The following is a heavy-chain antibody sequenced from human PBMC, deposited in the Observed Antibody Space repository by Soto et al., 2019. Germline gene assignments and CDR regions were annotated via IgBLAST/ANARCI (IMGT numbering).Heavy chain of an antibody. J-gene: IGHJ4*02. CDR3: AKRGGSGGPGQYYFDY. CDR1: GFLFSDFC. V-gene: IGHV3-23*01. CDR2: IHREGTNT. Sequence: GESLRLSCSASGFLFSDFCMTWVRPDPGKGLEWVSTIHREGTNTHYADSVKGRFTISRDSSKNTLYLQMNSLRAEDTAVYYCAKRGGSGGPGQYYFDYWGQGTLVTVSS. D-gene: IGHD2-15*01.